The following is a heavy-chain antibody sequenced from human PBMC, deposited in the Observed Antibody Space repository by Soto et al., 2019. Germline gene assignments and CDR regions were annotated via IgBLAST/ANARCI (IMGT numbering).Heavy chain of an antibody. CDR3: ARRFYDGNEGFNY. CDR2: INHSGST. Sequence: SETLSLTCAVYGGSFSGYYWSWIRQPPGKGLEWIGEINHSGSTNYNPSLKSRVTISVDTSKNQFSLKLSSVTAADTAVYYCARRFYDGNEGFNYWGQGTLVTVSS. J-gene: IGHJ4*02. V-gene: IGHV4-34*01. CDR1: GGSFSGYY. D-gene: IGHD5-12*01.